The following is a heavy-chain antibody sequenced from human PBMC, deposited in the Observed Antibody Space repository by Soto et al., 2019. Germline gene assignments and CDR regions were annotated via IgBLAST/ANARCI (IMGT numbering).Heavy chain of an antibody. Sequence: ASVKVSCKASGFSFSSSAVQWVRQARGQRLEWIGWIVVDNGNTDYAQKLQGRVTMTTDTSTSTAYMELRSLRSDDTAVYYCARVKLKISIAAAGTADYYYGMDVWGQGTTVTVSS. CDR1: GFSFSSSA. J-gene: IGHJ6*02. CDR3: ARVKLKISIAAAGTADYYYGMDV. V-gene: IGHV1-18*01. CDR2: IVVDNGNT. D-gene: IGHD6-13*01.